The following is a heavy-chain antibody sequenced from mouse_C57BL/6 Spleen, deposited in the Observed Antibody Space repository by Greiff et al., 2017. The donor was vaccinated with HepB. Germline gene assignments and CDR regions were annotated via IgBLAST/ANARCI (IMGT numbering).Heavy chain of an antibody. CDR3: ARGITTRYFDV. CDR2: ISSGSSTI. CDR1: GFTFSDYG. Sequence: EVMLVESGGGLVKPGGSLKLSCAASGFTFSDYGMHWVRQAPEKGLEWVAYISSGSSTIYYADTVKGRFTISRDNAKNTLFLQMTSLRSEDTAMYYCARGITTRYFDVWGTGTTVTVSS. V-gene: IGHV5-17*01. J-gene: IGHJ1*03. D-gene: IGHD2-4*01.